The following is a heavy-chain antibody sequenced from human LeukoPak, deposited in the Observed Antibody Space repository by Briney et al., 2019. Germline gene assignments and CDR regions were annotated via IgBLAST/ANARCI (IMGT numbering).Heavy chain of an antibody. J-gene: IGHJ4*02. D-gene: IGHD3-16*01. Sequence: PGGSLRLSCAASGFTFDDYGMSWVRQATGKGLEWVSGINWNGGSTGYADSVKGRFTISRDNAKNSLYLQMNSLRAEDTALYYCARGYRSGEYFDYWGQGTLVTVSS. V-gene: IGHV3-20*04. CDR2: INWNGGST. CDR1: GFTFDDYG. CDR3: ARGYRSGEYFDY.